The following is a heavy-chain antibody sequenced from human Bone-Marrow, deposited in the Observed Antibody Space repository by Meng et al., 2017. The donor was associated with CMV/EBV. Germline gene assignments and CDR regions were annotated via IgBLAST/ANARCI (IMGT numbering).Heavy chain of an antibody. V-gene: IGHV3-48*04. CDR2: ISRSGSSK. J-gene: IGHJ6*02. D-gene: IGHD3-10*01. Sequence: ESLKISCVVSGFTFSSYSMTWVLQTPGKGLEWVSYISRSGSSKYYADSVKGRFSISRDNAKNSLDLQMNSLRADDTAVYYCARDSRESGYYYGMDVWGQGTTVTVSS. CDR1: GFTFSSYS. CDR3: ARDSRESGYYYGMDV.